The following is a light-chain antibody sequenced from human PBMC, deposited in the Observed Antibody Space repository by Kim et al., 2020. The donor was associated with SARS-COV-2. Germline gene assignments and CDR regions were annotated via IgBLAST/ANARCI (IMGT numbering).Light chain of an antibody. CDR1: QSSSNW. CDR2: KGC. CDR3: QQYNSYSPGST. Sequence: GDRVTSTCRASQSSSNWLAWYEHKQGRARKLLIDKGCSLERGGPSRVSGSGSGTEFTLTISSLQPDDFATYYCQQYNSYSPGSTLGQETKLEI. J-gene: IGKJ2*01. V-gene: IGKV1-5*03.